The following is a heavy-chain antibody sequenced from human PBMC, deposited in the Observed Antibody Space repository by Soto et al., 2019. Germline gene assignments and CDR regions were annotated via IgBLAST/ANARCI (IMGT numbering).Heavy chain of an antibody. J-gene: IGHJ4*02. CDR3: ARDAVGYGGHCAFHY. CDR2: IYYSGST. V-gene: IGHV4-31*01. D-gene: IGHD2-21*02. CDR1: GGSISSGGYY. Sequence: VSGGSISSGGYYWSWIREHPGKCLECVGHIYYSGSTYYNASLKSLVTISVDTSKNQFSLKLSSVTAADTAVYYCARDAVGYGGHCAFHYSAQGT.